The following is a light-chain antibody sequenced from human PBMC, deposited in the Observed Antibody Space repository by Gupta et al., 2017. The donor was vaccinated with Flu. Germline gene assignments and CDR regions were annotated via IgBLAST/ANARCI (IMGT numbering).Light chain of an antibody. CDR1: SSNIGSNF. Sequence: QSVLTQPPSVSAAPGQKVTISCSGSSSNIGSNFVAWYQQLPGTAPKLLIYENNKRASRIPDRFSGSKSGTSATLAISGLQTGDEADYYCGTWDTSLSTGVFGGGTKLTVL. J-gene: IGLJ3*02. CDR2: ENN. CDR3: GTWDTSLSTGV. V-gene: IGLV1-51*02.